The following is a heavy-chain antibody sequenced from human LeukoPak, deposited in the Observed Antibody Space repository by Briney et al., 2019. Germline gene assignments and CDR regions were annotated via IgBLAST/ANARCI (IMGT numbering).Heavy chain of an antibody. CDR2: IWYDGSNK. D-gene: IGHD1-26*01. Sequence: GGSLRLSCAASGFTFSSYGMHWVRQAPGKGLEWVAVIWYDGSNKYYADSVKGRFTISRDNSKNTLYLQMNSLRAEDTAVYYCARSNSGSYSYYFGYWGQGTLVTVPS. V-gene: IGHV3-33*01. CDR1: GFTFSSYG. J-gene: IGHJ4*02. CDR3: ARSNSGSYSYYFGY.